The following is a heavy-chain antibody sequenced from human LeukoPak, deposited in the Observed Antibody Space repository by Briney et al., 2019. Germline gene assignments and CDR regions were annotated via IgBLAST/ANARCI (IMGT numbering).Heavy chain of an antibody. J-gene: IGHJ4*02. Sequence: SVKVSCKASGGTFSSYAISWVRQAPGQGLEWMGRIIPILGIANYAQKFQGRVTITADKSTSTAYMELSSLRSEDTAVYYCASQYYYGSGSPPHFDYWGQGTLVTVSS. V-gene: IGHV1-69*04. CDR1: GGTFSSYA. CDR3: ASQYYYGSGSPPHFDY. CDR2: IIPILGIA. D-gene: IGHD3-10*01.